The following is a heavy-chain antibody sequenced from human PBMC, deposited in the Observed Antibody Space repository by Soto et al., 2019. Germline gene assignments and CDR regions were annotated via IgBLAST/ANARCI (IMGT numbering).Heavy chain of an antibody. D-gene: IGHD2-8*01. J-gene: IGHJ6*02. V-gene: IGHV1-18*01. CDR1: GFTFSNYG. Sequence: ASVKVSCKASGFTFSNYGLNWVRQAPGQGLEWMGWVSANNGHTNYAQNLQGRVSMTTDTSTSTVYMELRGLTFDDTAVYYCARDIESVTAKHFFYYYAMDVWGQGTTVTAP. CDR2: VSANNGHT. CDR3: ARDIESVTAKHFFYYYAMDV.